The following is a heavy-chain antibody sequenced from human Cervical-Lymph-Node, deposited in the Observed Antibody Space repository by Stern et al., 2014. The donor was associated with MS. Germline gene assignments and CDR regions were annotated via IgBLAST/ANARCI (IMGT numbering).Heavy chain of an antibody. V-gene: IGHV3-9*01. D-gene: IGHD3-3*01. J-gene: IGHJ5*02. CDR3: AKSWSGYYVNFFDP. CDR2: ISWNSGRI. CDR1: GVTFDDYA. Sequence: EVQLVQSGGGLVQPGGSLRPSCAGSGVTFDDYAMPWVRPAPGKGPEWVSRISWNSGRIGYADSVKGRFTISRDNARNSLHLQMNSLRPEDTALYYCAKSWSGYYVNFFDPWGQGTLVTVSS.